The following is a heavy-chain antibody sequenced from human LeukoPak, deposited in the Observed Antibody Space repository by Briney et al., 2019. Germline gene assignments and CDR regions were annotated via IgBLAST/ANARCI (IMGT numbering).Heavy chain of an antibody. Sequence: TPSETLSLTCTVSGGYISSSNYYWGWIRQPPGKGLEWIGSIYRSGSTYYNPSLKSRVTISVDTSENQFSLKLSSVTAADTALYYCARVREVADAFDIWGQGTMVTVSS. J-gene: IGHJ3*02. CDR3: ARVREVADAFDI. D-gene: IGHD5-12*01. V-gene: IGHV4-39*07. CDR1: GGYISSSNYY. CDR2: IYRSGST.